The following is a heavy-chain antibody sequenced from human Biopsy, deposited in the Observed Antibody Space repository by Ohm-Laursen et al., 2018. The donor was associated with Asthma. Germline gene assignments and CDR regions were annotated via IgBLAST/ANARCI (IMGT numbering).Heavy chain of an antibody. D-gene: IGHD3-10*01. J-gene: IGHJ6*02. CDR2: ISYDGSTK. CDR3: ARDVVWFREVGGMDV. CDR1: GFSGLTFRDFG. Sequence: GQTLSLTCAASGFSGLTFRDFGMHWVRQAPGKGLEWVAVISYDGSTKYSADSVKGRFIVSRDISKNILSLQMNSLRPEDTAVYYCARDVVWFREVGGMDVWGQGTTVTVSS. V-gene: IGHV3-30*03.